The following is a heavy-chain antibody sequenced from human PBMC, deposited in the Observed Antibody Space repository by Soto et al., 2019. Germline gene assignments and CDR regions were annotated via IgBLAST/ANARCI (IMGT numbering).Heavy chain of an antibody. D-gene: IGHD5-12*01. Sequence: LRLSCEASGFTFTSYAMIWVRQAPGKGPEWVSATSGSGDTTYYADSVKGRFTISRDNSEKRLYLQMNSLRAEGTAVYYCAKMVHGGYVSYFDSWGQGTLVTVSS. V-gene: IGHV3-23*01. CDR1: GFTFTSYA. CDR3: AKMVHGGYVSYFDS. CDR2: TSGSGDTT. J-gene: IGHJ4*02.